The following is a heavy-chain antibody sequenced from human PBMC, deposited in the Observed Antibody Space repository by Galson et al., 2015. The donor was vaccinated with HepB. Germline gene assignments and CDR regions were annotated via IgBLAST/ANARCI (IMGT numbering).Heavy chain of an antibody. J-gene: IGHJ5*02. CDR3: ARGLGTLNDNWFDP. CDR2: INAGNGNT. V-gene: IGHV1-3*01. D-gene: IGHD3-16*01. CDR1: GYTFTSYA. Sequence: SVKVSCKASGYTFTSYAMHWVRQAPGQRLEWMGWINAGNGNTKYSQKFQGRVTITRDTSASTAYMELSSLRSEDTAVYYCARGLGTLNDNWFDPWGQGTLVTVSS.